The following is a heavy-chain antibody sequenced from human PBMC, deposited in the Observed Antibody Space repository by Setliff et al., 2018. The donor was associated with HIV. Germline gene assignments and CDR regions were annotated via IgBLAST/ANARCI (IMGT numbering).Heavy chain of an antibody. V-gene: IGHV4-34*01. CDR1: GGSFSGYY. Sequence: SETLSLTCAVYGGSFSGYYWSWIRQPPGKGLEWIGEINHSGSTNYNPSLKSRVTISVDKSNNHFSLKLSSVTAADTAVYYCAREEYSYIDFWGHGTMVTVSS. D-gene: IGHD3-16*02. CDR2: INHSGST. J-gene: IGHJ4*03. CDR3: AREEYSYIDF.